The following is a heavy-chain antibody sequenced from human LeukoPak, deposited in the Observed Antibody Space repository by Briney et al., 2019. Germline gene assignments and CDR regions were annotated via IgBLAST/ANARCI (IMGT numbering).Heavy chain of an antibody. V-gene: IGHV4-59*05. CDR1: GGSISSYY. Sequence: SETLSLTCTVSGGSISSYYWSWIRQPPGKGLEWIGSIYYSGSTYYNPSLKSRVTISVDTSKNQFSLKLSSVTAADTAVYYCARLLTLNWFDPWGRGTLVTVSS. CDR2: IYYSGST. D-gene: IGHD3-9*01. J-gene: IGHJ5*02. CDR3: ARLLTLNWFDP.